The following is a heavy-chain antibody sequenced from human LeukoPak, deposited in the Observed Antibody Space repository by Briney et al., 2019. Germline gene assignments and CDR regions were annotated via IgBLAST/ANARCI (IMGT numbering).Heavy chain of an antibody. CDR2: IYHTGRT. J-gene: IGHJ4*02. D-gene: IGHD3-10*01. CDR1: GGSISSGGYS. V-gene: IGHV4-30-2*01. CDR3: AREGGSRSIDY. Sequence: SQTLSLTCAVSGGSISSGGYSWSWIRQPPVKGLEWIGYIYHTGRTYYNPSLKSRLTISVDRSMNQFSLKLSSVTAADTAVYYCAREGGSRSIDYWGQGTLVTVSS.